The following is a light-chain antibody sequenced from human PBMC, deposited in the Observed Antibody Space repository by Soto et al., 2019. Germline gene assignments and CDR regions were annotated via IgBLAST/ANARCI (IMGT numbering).Light chain of an antibody. Sequence: DSEITQAAASLSEKVGDSVTITCRASQSISGWLAWYQQKPGEAPKVLIYDASSLESGVPSRFSGSGSGTEFTLTISSLQPDDFATYYCQHYDSYPWAFGQGTKVDIK. CDR3: QHYDSYPWA. CDR2: DAS. CDR1: QSISGW. V-gene: IGKV1-5*01. J-gene: IGKJ1*01.